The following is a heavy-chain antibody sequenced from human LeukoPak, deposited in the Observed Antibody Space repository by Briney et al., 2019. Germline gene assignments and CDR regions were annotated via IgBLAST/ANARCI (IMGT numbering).Heavy chain of an antibody. J-gene: IGHJ6*03. CDR1: GYTFTSYD. CDR2: MNPNSGNT. V-gene: IGHV1-8*01. D-gene: IGHD2-15*01. Sequence: ASVKVSCKASGYTFTSYDINWVRQATGQGLEWMGWMNPNSGNTGYAQKFQGRVTMTRNTSISTAYMELSSLRSEDTAVYYCAKGSTRWQLPVYYMDVWGKGTTVTVSS. CDR3: AKGSTRWQLPVYYMDV.